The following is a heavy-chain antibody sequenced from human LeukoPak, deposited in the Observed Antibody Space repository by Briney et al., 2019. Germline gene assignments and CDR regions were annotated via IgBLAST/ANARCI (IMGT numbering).Heavy chain of an antibody. D-gene: IGHD2-2*01. CDR1: GFTFSSYS. J-gene: IGHJ4*02. CDR3: ARDLWLRTIDY. V-gene: IGHV3-21*01. Sequence: GGSLRLSCAASGFTFSSYSMNWVRQAPGKGLEWVSSISSSSSYIYYADSVKGRFTVSRDNAKNSLYLQMNSLRAEDTAVYYCARDLWLRTIDYWGQGTLVTVSS. CDR2: ISSSSSYI.